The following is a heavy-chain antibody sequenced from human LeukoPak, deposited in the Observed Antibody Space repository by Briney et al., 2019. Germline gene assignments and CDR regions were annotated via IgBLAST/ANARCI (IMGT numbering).Heavy chain of an antibody. CDR3: AKAREEGYHGSGSPMDY. Sequence: GGSLRLSCAASGFTFSSYAMSWVRQAPGKGLEWVSAISGSGGSTYYADSVKGRFTISRDNSKNTLYLQMNSLRAEDTAVYYCAKAREEGYHGSGSPMDYWGQGTLVTVSS. CDR1: GFTFSSYA. V-gene: IGHV3-23*01. D-gene: IGHD3-10*01. CDR2: ISGSGGST. J-gene: IGHJ4*02.